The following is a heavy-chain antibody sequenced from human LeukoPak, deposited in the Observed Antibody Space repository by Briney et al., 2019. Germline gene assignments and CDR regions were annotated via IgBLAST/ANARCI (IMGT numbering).Heavy chain of an antibody. CDR3: AKPVCCPSSSRRVPGLYYFDY. D-gene: IGHD2-2*01. Sequence: GGSLRLSCAASGFTFSSYPMNWVRQAPGRGLEWVSTISSGGDSTYYADSVKGRFTISRENSKNTLYLQMNNLRADDTAVYYCAKPVCCPSSSRRVPGLYYFDYWGQGTLVTVSS. J-gene: IGHJ4*02. V-gene: IGHV3-23*01. CDR2: ISSGGDST. CDR1: GFTFSSYP.